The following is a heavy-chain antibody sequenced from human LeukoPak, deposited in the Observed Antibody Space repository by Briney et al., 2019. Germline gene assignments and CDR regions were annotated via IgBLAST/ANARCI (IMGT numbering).Heavy chain of an antibody. Sequence: PGGSLRLSWAASGFTFSSYAMSWVRQAPGKGLEWVSAISGSGGSTYYADSVKGRFTISRDNSKNTLYLQMNSLRAEDTAVYYCAKDLKPYYYDSSGYHMASDIWGQGTMVTVSS. D-gene: IGHD3-22*01. J-gene: IGHJ3*02. CDR2: ISGSGGST. CDR3: AKDLKPYYYDSSGYHMASDI. CDR1: GFTFSSYA. V-gene: IGHV3-23*01.